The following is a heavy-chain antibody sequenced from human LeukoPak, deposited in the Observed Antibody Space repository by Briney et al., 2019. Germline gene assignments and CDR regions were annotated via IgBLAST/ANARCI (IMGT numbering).Heavy chain of an antibody. CDR1: XFTFSSYA. D-gene: IGHD3-22*01. Sequence: GSLRLXXAASXFTFSSYAMSWVRQAPGKGLEWVSAISGSGGSTYYADSVKGRFTISRDNSKNTLYLQMNSLRAEDTAVYYCAKSRYITMIVVVTPLFDYWGQGTLVTVSS. CDR2: ISGSGGST. J-gene: IGHJ4*02. CDR3: AKSRYITMIVVVTPLFDY. V-gene: IGHV3-23*01.